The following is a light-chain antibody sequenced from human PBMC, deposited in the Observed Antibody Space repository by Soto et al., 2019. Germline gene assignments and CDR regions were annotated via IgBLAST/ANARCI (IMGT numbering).Light chain of an antibody. Sequence: QSALTQPASVSGSPGQSITISCTGTSSDVGSYNFVSWYQQHPGKAPKLMIYEGSKRRSGVSNRFSGSKSGNTASLTISGLHAEDEADYYCCSYAGSSPWVFGGGTKVTVL. CDR3: CSYAGSSPWV. CDR1: SSDVGSYNF. CDR2: EGS. V-gene: IGLV2-23*01. J-gene: IGLJ3*02.